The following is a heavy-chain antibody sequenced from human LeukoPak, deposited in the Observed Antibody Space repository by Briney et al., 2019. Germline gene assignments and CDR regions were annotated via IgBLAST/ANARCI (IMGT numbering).Heavy chain of an antibody. Sequence: GGSLRLSCAASGFTFSSYWMSWVRQAPGKGLEWVANIKQDGSEKYYVDSVKGRFTISRDNAKNSLYLQMNSLRAEDTAVYYCAREAIRGADAFDIWGQGTMVTVSS. V-gene: IGHV3-7*01. CDR2: IKQDGSEK. J-gene: IGHJ3*02. D-gene: IGHD3-10*01. CDR3: AREAIRGADAFDI. CDR1: GFTFSSYW.